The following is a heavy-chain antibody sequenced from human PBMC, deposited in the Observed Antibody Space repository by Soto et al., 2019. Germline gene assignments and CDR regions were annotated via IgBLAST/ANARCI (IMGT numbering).Heavy chain of an antibody. V-gene: IGHV4-30-2*01. CDR3: ARAHGSGSYEYDY. D-gene: IGHD3-10*01. CDR1: GGSISSGGYS. Sequence: QLQLQESGSGLVKPSQTLSLTCAVSGGSISSGGYSWSWIRQPPGKGLEWIGYIYHSGSTYYNPSLKRRVTISVDRSKNQFSLKLSSVTAADTAVYYCARAHGSGSYEYDYWGQGTLVTVSS. J-gene: IGHJ4*02. CDR2: IYHSGST.